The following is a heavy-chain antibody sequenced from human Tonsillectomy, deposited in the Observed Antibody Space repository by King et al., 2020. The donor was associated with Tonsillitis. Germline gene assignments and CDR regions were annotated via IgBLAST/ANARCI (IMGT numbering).Heavy chain of an antibody. V-gene: IGHV3-30*18. CDR2: VSYEGINK. J-gene: IGHJ3*02. D-gene: IGHD3-10*01. Sequence: VQLVEAGGGVVQPGRSLRLSCAASGFTFSSYGMHWVRQAPGKGLEWVASVSYEGINKYYADSVKGRFTISRDNSKNTLYLQMNNLRPEDTAVYYCANPGLLWFGASPRQGGAFDIWGQGTMVTVSS. CDR3: ANPGLLWFGASPRQGGAFDI. CDR1: GFTFSSYG.